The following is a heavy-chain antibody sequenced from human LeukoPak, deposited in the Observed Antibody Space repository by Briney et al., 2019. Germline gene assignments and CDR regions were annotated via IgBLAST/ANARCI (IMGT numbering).Heavy chain of an antibody. D-gene: IGHD3-22*01. CDR3: AKETYDSSGYYFAYFDY. J-gene: IGHJ4*02. CDR1: GFTFSSFG. Sequence: GGSLRLSCAASGFTFSSFGMHWVRQAPGKGLEWVAIISYDGSLKYYADSVKGRFTISRDNSKNTLYLQISSLRVEDTAVYYCAKETYDSSGYYFAYFDYWGQGTLATVSA. V-gene: IGHV3-30*18. CDR2: ISYDGSLK.